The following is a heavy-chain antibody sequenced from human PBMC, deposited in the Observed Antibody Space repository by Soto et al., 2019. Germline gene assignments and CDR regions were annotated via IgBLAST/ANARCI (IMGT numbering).Heavy chain of an antibody. Sequence: PSETLSLTCTVSGGSISNNSDYWGWIRQPPGKGLEWIGSIYYSGSTYHNPSLKSRVTISVDTSKNQFSLKLSSVTAADTAVYFFSRQVGMIVLITPYYFDYWGQGTLVTVSS. CDR2: IYYSGST. J-gene: IGHJ4*02. V-gene: IGHV4-39*01. CDR1: GGSISNNSDY. D-gene: IGHD3-22*01. CDR3: SRQVGMIVLITPYYFDY.